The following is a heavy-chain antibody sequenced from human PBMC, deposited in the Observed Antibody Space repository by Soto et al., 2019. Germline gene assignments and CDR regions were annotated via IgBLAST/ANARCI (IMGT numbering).Heavy chain of an antibody. CDR3: ARDWAAALDY. CDR2: ISGSRGYI. Sequence: PGWSLRLSCASSVFIFNVYSVNWVRQAPGKGLEWVSSISGSRGYIYYGDSVKGRFTISRDNAKNSVVLQMNNLRAEDTAVYYCARDWAAALDYWGQGTLVTVSS. CDR1: VFIFNVYS. V-gene: IGHV3-21*01. J-gene: IGHJ4*02. D-gene: IGHD6-13*01.